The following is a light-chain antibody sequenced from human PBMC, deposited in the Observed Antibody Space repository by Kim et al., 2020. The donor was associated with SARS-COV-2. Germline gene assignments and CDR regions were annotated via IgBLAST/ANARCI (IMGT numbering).Light chain of an antibody. J-gene: IGLJ3*02. Sequence: QSALTQPRSVSGSPGQSVTISCTGTSSNVVGYNYVSWYQQHPGKAPKLMIYDVSKRPSGVPDRFSGSKSGTTASLTISGLQAEDEADYHCCSYTGNYTLVFGGGTQLTVL. V-gene: IGLV2-11*01. CDR1: SSNVVGYNY. CDR2: DVS. CDR3: CSYTGNYTLV.